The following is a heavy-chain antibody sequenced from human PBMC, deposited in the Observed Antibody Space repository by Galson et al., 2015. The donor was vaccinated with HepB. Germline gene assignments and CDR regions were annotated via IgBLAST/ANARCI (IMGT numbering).Heavy chain of an antibody. J-gene: IGHJ6*02. V-gene: IGHV4-59*12. CDR3: ARERRTTSYYYGMDV. CDR2: IYYSGST. D-gene: IGHD1-1*01. CDR1: GGSISSYY. Sequence: SETLSLTCTVSGGSISSYYWSWIRQPPGKGLEWIGYIYYSGSTNYNPSPKSRITINPDTSKNQFSLQLNSVTPEDTAVYYCARERRTTSYYYGMDVWGQGTTVTVSS.